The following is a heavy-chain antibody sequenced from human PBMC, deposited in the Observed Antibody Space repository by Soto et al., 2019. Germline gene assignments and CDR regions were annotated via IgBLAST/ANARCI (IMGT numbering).Heavy chain of an antibody. CDR3: ARGGAVASSWYFDL. J-gene: IGHJ2*01. CDR2: ISYNGINI. Sequence: QVQVVESGGGVVQPGRSLRLSCAASGFTFSSFAFHWVRQAPGKGLEWVTAISYNGINIYYADSVKGRFTISRDNSKNTLYLQMNSLRAEATARYYCARGGAVASSWYFDLWGRGTLVTVSS. CDR1: GFTFSSFA. D-gene: IGHD6-19*01. V-gene: IGHV3-30-3*01.